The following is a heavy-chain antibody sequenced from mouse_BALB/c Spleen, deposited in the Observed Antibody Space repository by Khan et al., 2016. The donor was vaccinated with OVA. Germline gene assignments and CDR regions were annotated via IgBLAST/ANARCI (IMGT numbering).Heavy chain of an antibody. J-gene: IGHJ2*01. CDR2: INPSTGYT. CDR1: GYTFINYW. CDR3: ARSGLRCGFAY. Sequence: VQLQESGAELAKPGASVKMSCKASGYTFINYWILWVKQRPGQGLEWIGYINPSTGYTEYNQNFEDKATLTADKSSSTAYMQLSSLTSEDAAVYCGARSGLRCGFAYWGQGTTLTVSS. D-gene: IGHD1-1*01. V-gene: IGHV1-7*01.